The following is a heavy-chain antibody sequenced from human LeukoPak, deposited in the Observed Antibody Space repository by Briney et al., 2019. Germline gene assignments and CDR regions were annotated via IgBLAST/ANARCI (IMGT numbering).Heavy chain of an antibody. CDR1: GFTFSSYA. D-gene: IGHD3-22*01. Sequence: GGSLRLSCAAAGFTFSSYAMHWVRQAPGKGLEWEAVISYDGINKYYADSVKGRFTISRDNSKNTLYLQMNSLRAEDTAVYNCARGILYDSSDYSFAISRYYNYYYMDVWGKGTTVTISS. CDR2: ISYDGINK. CDR3: ARGILYDSSDYSFAISRYYNYYYMDV. J-gene: IGHJ6*03. V-gene: IGHV3-30*04.